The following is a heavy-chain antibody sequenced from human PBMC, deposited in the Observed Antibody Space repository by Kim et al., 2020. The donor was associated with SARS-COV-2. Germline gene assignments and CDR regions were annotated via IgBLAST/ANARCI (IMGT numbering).Heavy chain of an antibody. CDR1: GFTFSSYS. J-gene: IGHJ4*02. CDR3: ARAAGGLDTGSPIDY. V-gene: IGHV3-21*01. D-gene: IGHD5-18*01. Sequence: GGSLRLSCAASGFTFSSYSMNWVRQAPGKGLEWVSSISSSSSYIYYADSVKGRFTISRDNAKNSLYLQMNSLRAEDTAVYYCARAAGGLDTGSPIDYWGQGTLVTVSS. CDR2: ISSSSSYI.